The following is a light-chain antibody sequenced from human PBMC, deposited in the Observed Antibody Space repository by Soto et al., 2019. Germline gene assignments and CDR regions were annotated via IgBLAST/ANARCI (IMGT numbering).Light chain of an antibody. CDR2: KAS. J-gene: IGKJ1*01. CDR3: QQYNSYRRT. Sequence: DIQMTQSPSTLSASVGDRVTITCRASQSISSWLAWYQQKPGKAPKLLIYKASSLESGVPSRFSGSGSGTEFTLTISSLQPDDVANYYCQQYNSYRRTFGQGTKVEIK. CDR1: QSISSW. V-gene: IGKV1-5*03.